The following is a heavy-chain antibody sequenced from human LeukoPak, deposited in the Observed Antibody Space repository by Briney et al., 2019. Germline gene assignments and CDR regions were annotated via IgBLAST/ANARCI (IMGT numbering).Heavy chain of an antibody. J-gene: IGHJ4*02. CDR2: VNLQGST. CDR1: GGSITNTNW. Sequence: SETLSLTCGVSGGSITNTNWTWVRQPPGKGLEWIGEVNLQGSTNYNPSLMGRVAISVGTSENHISLQLTSVTAADTAVYYCAREGGPYRPLDYSGQGTLVTVSS. V-gene: IGHV4-4*02. CDR3: AREGGPYRPLDY.